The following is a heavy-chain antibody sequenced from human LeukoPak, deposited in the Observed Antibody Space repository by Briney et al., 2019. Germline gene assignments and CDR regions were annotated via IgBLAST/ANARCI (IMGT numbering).Heavy chain of an antibody. V-gene: IGHV4-39*01. CDR2: IYYSGST. CDR3: ARLGATAGRAGKWFDP. D-gene: IGHD6-13*01. J-gene: IGHJ5*02. Sequence: KPSETLSLTCTVSGGSISSSSYYWGWIRQPPGKGPEWIGSIYYSGSTYYNPSLKSRVTISVDTSKNQFSLKLSSVTAADTAVYYCARLGATAGRAGKWFDPWGQGTLVTVSS. CDR1: GGSISSSSYY.